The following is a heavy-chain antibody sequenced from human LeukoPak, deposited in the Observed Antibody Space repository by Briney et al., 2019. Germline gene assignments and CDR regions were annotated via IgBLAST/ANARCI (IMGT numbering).Heavy chain of an antibody. V-gene: IGHV3-23*01. Sequence: GGSLRLSCAASGFTSSAMHWVRQAPGKGLEWVSAISGSGGSTYYADSVKGRFTISRDNAKNSLYLQMNSLRAEDTALYYCAKGAYSSGWYVNYWGQGTLVTVSS. CDR3: AKGAYSSGWYVNY. CDR1: GFTSSA. CDR2: ISGSGGST. D-gene: IGHD6-19*01. J-gene: IGHJ4*02.